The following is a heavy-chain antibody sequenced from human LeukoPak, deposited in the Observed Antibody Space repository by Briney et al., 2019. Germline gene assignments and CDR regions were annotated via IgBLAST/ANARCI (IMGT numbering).Heavy chain of an antibody. J-gene: IGHJ4*02. V-gene: IGHV1-69*04. CDR1: GGTFSSYA. D-gene: IGHD6-19*01. CDR3: ARSGIAVAGSFDY. CDR2: IIPIFGIA. Sequence: ASVKVSCKASGGTFSSYAISWVRQAPGQGLEWMGRIIPIFGIANYAQKFQGRVTITADKSTSTAYIELSSLRSEDTAVYYCARSGIAVAGSFDYWGQGTLVTVSS.